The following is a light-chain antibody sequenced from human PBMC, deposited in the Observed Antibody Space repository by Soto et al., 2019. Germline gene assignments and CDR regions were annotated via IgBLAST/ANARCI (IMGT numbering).Light chain of an antibody. CDR3: KQYNSYSS. CDR2: DAS. Sequence: DIQMTQSPSTLSASVGDRVTITCRASQSINYYLAWYQQEPGKAPKLLIYDASSLDSGVPSRFSGSGSGTESTLTTRSRKPYDLETYNSKQYNSYSSSGKGTKVENK. V-gene: IGKV1-5*01. J-gene: IGKJ1*01. CDR1: QSINYY.